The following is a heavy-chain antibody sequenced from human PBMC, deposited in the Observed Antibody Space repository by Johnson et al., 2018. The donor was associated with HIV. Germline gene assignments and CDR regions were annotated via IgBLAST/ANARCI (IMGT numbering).Heavy chain of an antibody. Sequence: QVQLVESGGGVVQPGGSLRLSCAASGFTFSTYGMHWVRQAPGKGLEWVAFIRSDGSNKYYTDSVKGQFTISRDNSKNTLYLQMNSLRAEDTAVYYCAKDKGVWGFDAFDIWGQGTMVTVSS. CDR2: IRSDGSNK. D-gene: IGHD3-16*01. CDR1: GFTFSTYG. CDR3: AKDKGVWGFDAFDI. V-gene: IGHV3-30*02. J-gene: IGHJ3*02.